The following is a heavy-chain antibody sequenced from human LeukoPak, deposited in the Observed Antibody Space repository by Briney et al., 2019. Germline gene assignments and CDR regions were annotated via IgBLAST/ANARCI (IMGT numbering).Heavy chain of an antibody. CDR3: PRRQAVTTDAFHI. D-gene: IGHD4-17*01. Sequence: NSGESLKISCKGSGYSFTSYWIGWVRQMPGKGLEWMGIIYPGDSDTRYSPSFQGQVTISADKSISTAHLQWSSLKASDTAMYYCPRRQAVTTDAFHIWGQGTMVTVSS. CDR1: GYSFTSYW. CDR2: IYPGDSDT. J-gene: IGHJ3*02. V-gene: IGHV5-51*01.